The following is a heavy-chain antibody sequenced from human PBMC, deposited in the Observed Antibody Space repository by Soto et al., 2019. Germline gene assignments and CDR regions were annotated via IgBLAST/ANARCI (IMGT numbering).Heavy chain of an antibody. CDR2: IYYSGST. D-gene: IGHD2-2*01. CDR3: ARLQYQLLSYNWFDP. CDR1: GGSISSSSYY. V-gene: IGHV4-39*01. J-gene: IGHJ5*02. Sequence: SETLSLTCTVSGGSISSSSYYWGWIRQPPGKGLEWIGSIYYSGSTYYNPSLKSRVTISVDTSKNQFSLKLSSVTAADTAVYYCARLQYQLLSYNWFDPWGRGTLVTVSS.